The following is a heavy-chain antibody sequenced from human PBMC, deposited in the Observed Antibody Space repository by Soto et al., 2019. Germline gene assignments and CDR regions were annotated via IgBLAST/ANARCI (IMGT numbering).Heavy chain of an antibody. CDR2: ISYDGSNK. CDR3: ARFKGCSGGSCYPYFDY. D-gene: IGHD2-15*01. Sequence: QVQLVESGGGVVQPGRSLRLSCAASGFTFSSYAMHWVRQAPGKGLEWVAVISYDGSNKYYADSVKGRFTISRDNSKITLYLQMNSLRAEDTAVYYCARFKGCSGGSCYPYFDYWGQGTLVTVSS. J-gene: IGHJ4*02. V-gene: IGHV3-30-3*01. CDR1: GFTFSSYA.